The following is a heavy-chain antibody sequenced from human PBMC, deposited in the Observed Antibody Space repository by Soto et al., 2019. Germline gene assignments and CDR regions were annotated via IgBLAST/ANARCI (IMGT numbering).Heavy chain of an antibody. J-gene: IGHJ6*02. CDR1: GGSFSCYC. Sequence: PSETLSLTCAVYGGSFSCYCCSWMRQPPGKGLEWIGEINHSGSTNYNPSLKSRVTISVDTSKNQFSLKLSSVTAADTAVYYCARGEHVLRFLEWLSPDYYYYGMDVWGQGTTVTVSS. CDR3: ARGEHVLRFLEWLSPDYYYYGMDV. CDR2: INHSGST. D-gene: IGHD3-3*01. V-gene: IGHV4-34*01.